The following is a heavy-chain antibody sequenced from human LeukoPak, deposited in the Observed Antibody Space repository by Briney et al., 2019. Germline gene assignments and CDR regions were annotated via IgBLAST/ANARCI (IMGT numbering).Heavy chain of an antibody. CDR3: ARVMVFAGWIQLWLELDY. J-gene: IGHJ4*02. Sequence: GGSLRLSCAASGFTFSSYAMHWVRQAPGKGLEWVAVISYDGSNKYYADSVKGRFTISRDNSKNTLYLQMNSLRAEDTAVYYCARVMVFAGWIQLWLELDYWGQGTLVTVSS. V-gene: IGHV3-30-3*01. D-gene: IGHD5-18*01. CDR2: ISYDGSNK. CDR1: GFTFSSYA.